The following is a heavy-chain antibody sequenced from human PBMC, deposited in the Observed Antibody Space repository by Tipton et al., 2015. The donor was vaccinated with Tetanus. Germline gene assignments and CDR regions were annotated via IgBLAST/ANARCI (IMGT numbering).Heavy chain of an antibody. CDR2: IYYSGTT. J-gene: IGHJ4*02. Sequence: TLSLTCTVSGGSVSSGSYFWSWIRQPPGKGLQWIGYIYYSGTTNYNPSLKSRVTISVDTSKNQFSLNLTSVTAADTAIYYCARRNYPYYFDYWGQGILVTVSS. V-gene: IGHV4-61*01. CDR1: GGSVSSGSYF. D-gene: IGHD5-24*01. CDR3: ARRNYPYYFDY.